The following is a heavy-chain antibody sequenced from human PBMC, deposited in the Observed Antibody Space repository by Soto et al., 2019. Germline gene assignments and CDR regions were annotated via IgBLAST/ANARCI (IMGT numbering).Heavy chain of an antibody. J-gene: IGHJ5*02. CDR1: GGSISSGGYS. Sequence: QLQLQESGSGLVKPSQTLSLTCAVSGGSISSGGYSWSWIRQPPGKGLECIGYIYHSGITYYNPSLTSRVTISVDRSKNQFSLKMSSVPAADTAVYYCASRPPYYYGSGSYGFDPWGQGTLVTVSS. D-gene: IGHD3-10*01. CDR3: ASRPPYYYGSGSYGFDP. V-gene: IGHV4-30-2*01. CDR2: IYHSGIT.